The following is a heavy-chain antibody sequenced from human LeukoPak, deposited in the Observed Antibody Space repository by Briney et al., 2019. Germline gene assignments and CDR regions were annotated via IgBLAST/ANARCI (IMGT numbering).Heavy chain of an antibody. Sequence: GGSLRLSFAASGFTFSTYGMLWVRQAPGQGPEWVALIRYDGSNKYYADSVKGRFTISRDNSKNTLYLQMNSLRVEDTAMYYCAKAGTQQWLLFVGVYWGQGALVTVSS. CDR2: IRYDGSNK. V-gene: IGHV3-30*02. CDR1: GFTFSTYG. J-gene: IGHJ4*02. D-gene: IGHD6-19*01. CDR3: AKAGTQQWLLFVGVY.